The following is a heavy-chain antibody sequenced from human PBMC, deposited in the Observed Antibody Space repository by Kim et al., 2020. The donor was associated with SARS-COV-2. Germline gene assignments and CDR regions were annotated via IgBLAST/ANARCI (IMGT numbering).Heavy chain of an antibody. D-gene: IGHD3-22*01. CDR3: ARDRSRAYDSSGYYP. CDR2: INPNSGGT. V-gene: IGHV1-2*06. J-gene: IGHJ5*02. CDR1: GYTFTGYY. Sequence: ASVKVSCKASGYTFTGYYMHWVRQAPGQGLEWMGRINPNSGGTNYAQKFQGRVTMTRDTSISTAYMELSRLRSDDTAVYYCARDRSRAYDSSGYYPWGQGTLVTVSS.